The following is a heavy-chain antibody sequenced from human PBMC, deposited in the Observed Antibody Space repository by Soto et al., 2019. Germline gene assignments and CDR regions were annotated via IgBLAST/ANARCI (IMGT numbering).Heavy chain of an antibody. Sequence: QVQLVESGGGVVQPGRSLRLSCAVSGFSFSACAMHWVRQAPGKGLESVAVISHDGNRKDYADSVKGRFTISRDNSENTLYLQMNSLRRGDTAVYYCAKSAHDHYFDWLSPYYWGQGILVTVSS. CDR2: ISHDGNRK. D-gene: IGHD3-9*01. CDR1: GFSFSACA. J-gene: IGHJ4*02. CDR3: AKSAHDHYFDWLSPYY. V-gene: IGHV3-30*18.